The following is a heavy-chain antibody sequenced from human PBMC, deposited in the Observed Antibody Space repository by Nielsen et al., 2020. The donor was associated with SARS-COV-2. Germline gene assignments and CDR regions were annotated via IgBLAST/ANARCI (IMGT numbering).Heavy chain of an antibody. J-gene: IGHJ3*01. CDR3: AKDGVVRGDALDL. D-gene: IGHD3-10*01. Sequence: GGSLRLSCAASGFTFNIYAMAWARRAPGRGLQWVTGVSASGGSTYYTDSVKGRFSISRDNSKNTLFLQMHSLRVEDTALYYCAKDGVVRGDALDLWGQGTMVTVSS. CDR1: GFTFNIYA. CDR2: VSASGGST. V-gene: IGHV3-23*01.